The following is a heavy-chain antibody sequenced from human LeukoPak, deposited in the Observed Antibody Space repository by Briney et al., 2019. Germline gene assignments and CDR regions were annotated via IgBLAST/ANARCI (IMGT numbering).Heavy chain of an antibody. V-gene: IGHV3-53*01. D-gene: IGHD6-13*01. CDR2: IDRGGST. CDR1: GFSVSSND. J-gene: IGHJ6*02. CDR3: AKRVGYGYGMDV. Sequence: SGGSVRLSCEASGFSVSSNDMSWVRQAPGKGLECVSVIDRGGSTFADSVKGRFTISRDNSKNTLYLQMNSLRVEDTAEFYCAKRVGYGYGMDVWGQGTTVTVSS.